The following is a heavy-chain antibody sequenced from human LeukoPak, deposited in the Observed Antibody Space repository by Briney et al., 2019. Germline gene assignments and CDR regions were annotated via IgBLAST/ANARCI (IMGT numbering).Heavy chain of an antibody. CDR1: GFTFTDYY. D-gene: IGHD4-17*01. CDR3: ARDSPGDYGLTFDY. Sequence: GGSLRLSCTASGFTFTDYYMSWIRLAPGKGLEWVSYITTRSSYTNYAGSVKGRFTISRDNAKNSLFLQMNSLRAEDTAVYYCARDSPGDYGLTFDYWGQGTLVTVSS. V-gene: IGHV3-11*06. J-gene: IGHJ4*02. CDR2: ITTRSSYT.